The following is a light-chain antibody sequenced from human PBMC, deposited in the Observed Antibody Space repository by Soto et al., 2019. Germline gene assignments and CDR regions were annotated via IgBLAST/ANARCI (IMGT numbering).Light chain of an antibody. J-gene: IGKJ4*01. CDR3: RQLYSYPLT. CDR2: AAS. CDR1: QGITSY. Sequence: IQVTQSPSSLSASVGDRVTITCRASQGITSYLAWYQQKPGKAPKLLIYAASALQTGAASRFSGRGYGTAVALAISNLATEDFATYFCRQLYSYPLTCGGGTTVEF. V-gene: IGKV1-9*01.